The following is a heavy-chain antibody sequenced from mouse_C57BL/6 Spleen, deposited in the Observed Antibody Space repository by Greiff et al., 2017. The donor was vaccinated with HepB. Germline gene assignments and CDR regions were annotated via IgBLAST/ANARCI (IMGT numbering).Heavy chain of an antibody. V-gene: IGHV1-69*01. CDR3: AKGGYGSSYEYFDV. CDR2: IDPSDSYT. Sequence: VQLQQPGAELVMPGASVKLSCKASGYTFTSYWMHWVKQRPRQGLEWIGEIDPSDSYTNYNQKFKGKSTLTVDKSSSTAYMQLSSLTSEDSAVYYCAKGGYGSSYEYFDVWGTGTTVTVSS. D-gene: IGHD1-1*01. J-gene: IGHJ1*03. CDR1: GYTFTSYW.